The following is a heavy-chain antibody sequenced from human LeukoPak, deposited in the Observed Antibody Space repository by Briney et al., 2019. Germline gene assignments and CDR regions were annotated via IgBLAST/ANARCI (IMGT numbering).Heavy chain of an antibody. V-gene: IGHV4-38-2*02. D-gene: IGHD3-22*01. CDR2: IYHSGNT. J-gene: IGHJ3*02. CDR1: GYSISSGYY. CDR3: ARGPYSYDSSGAFDI. Sequence: SETLSLTCSVSGYSISSGYYWGWIRQPPGKGLEWIGSIYHSGNTYYNPSLKSRVTMSVDTSKNQFSLKLSSVTAADTAVYFCARGPYSYDSSGAFDIWGQGTMVTVSS.